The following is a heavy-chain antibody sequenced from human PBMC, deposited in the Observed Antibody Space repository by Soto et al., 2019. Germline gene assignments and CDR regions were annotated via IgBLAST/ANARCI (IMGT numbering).Heavy chain of an antibody. Sequence: TGGSLRLSCAASGFSFSSYSMNWLRQAPGKGLEWVSSISSKPNRTSYYIHYADSVKGRFTISRDTSKNQFSLKLSSVTAADTAVYYCARARSYYYDSSGYPYYFDYWGQGTLVTVSS. CDR2: ISSKPNRTSYYI. D-gene: IGHD3-22*01. CDR1: GFSFSSYS. J-gene: IGHJ4*02. CDR3: ARARSYYYDSSGYPYYFDY. V-gene: IGHV3-21*01.